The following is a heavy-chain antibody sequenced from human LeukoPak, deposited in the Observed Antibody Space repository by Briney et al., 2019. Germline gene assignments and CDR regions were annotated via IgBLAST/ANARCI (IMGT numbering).Heavy chain of an antibody. CDR1: GGTFSSYA. Sequence: ASVKVSCKASGGTFSSYAIGWVRQAPGQGLEWMGGIILVFGTTNYAQKFQGRVTITTDESASTVYMELSSLRSEDTAMYYCASKIRDYASGGYYFAYWGQGTLVTVSS. D-gene: IGHD3-10*01. CDR2: IILVFGTT. J-gene: IGHJ4*02. V-gene: IGHV1-69*05. CDR3: ASKIRDYASGGYYFAY.